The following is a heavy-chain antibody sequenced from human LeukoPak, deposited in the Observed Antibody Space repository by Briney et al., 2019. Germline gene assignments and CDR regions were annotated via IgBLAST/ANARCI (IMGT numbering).Heavy chain of an antibody. CDR3: ARTVGANDAFDI. D-gene: IGHD1-26*01. CDR1: GGSISSGDYY. CDR2: IYYSGST. Sequence: SETLSLTCTVSGGSISSGDYYWSWIRQPPGKGLEWIGYIYYSGSTYYNPSLKSRVTISVDTCKNQFSLKLSSVTAADTAVYYCARTVGANDAFDIWGQGTMVTVSS. V-gene: IGHV4-30-4*01. J-gene: IGHJ3*02.